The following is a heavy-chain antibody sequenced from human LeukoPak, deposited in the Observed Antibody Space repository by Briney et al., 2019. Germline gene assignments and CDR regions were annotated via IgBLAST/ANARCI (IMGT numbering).Heavy chain of an antibody. D-gene: IGHD4-17*01. J-gene: IGHJ6*02. V-gene: IGHV1-69*13. CDR3: ARDRPYPYVDDYYWHGMDV. CDR1: GGTFSSYA. Sequence: ASVKVSCKASGGTFSSYAISWVRQAPGQGLEWMGGIIPIFGTANYAQKFQGRVTITADESTSTAYMELSSLRSEDTAVYYCARDRPYPYVDDYYWHGMDVWGQGTPVTVSS. CDR2: IIPIFGTA.